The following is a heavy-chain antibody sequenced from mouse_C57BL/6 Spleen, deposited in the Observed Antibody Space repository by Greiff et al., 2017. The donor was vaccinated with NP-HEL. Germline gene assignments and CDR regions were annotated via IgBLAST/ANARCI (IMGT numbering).Heavy chain of an antibody. D-gene: IGHD2-5*01. CDR1: GYAFSSSW. J-gene: IGHJ1*03. CDR2: IYPGDGDT. CDR3: ARRGSNYGYFDV. Sequence: QVQLKESGPELVKPGASVKISCKASGYAFSSSWMNWVKQRPGKGLEWIGRIYPGDGDTNYNGKFKGKATLTADKSSSTAYMQLSSLTSEDSAVYFCARRGSNYGYFDVWGTGTTVTVSS. V-gene: IGHV1-82*01.